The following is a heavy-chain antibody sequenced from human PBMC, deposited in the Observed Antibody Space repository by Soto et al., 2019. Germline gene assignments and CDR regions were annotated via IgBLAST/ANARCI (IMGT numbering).Heavy chain of an antibody. CDR3: ATMGATTGSYFFEY. V-gene: IGHV4-39*01. Sequence: SETLSLTCSVSGDSISNSRFYWAWIRQPPGEGLEWIGSIYHTGNAYYNPSLKSRVTISVDTSKNQFSLKLTSVTAADAALYYCATMGATTGSYFFEYWGQGTLVTVSS. CDR1: GDSISNSRFY. J-gene: IGHJ4*02. CDR2: IYHTGNA. D-gene: IGHD1-26*01.